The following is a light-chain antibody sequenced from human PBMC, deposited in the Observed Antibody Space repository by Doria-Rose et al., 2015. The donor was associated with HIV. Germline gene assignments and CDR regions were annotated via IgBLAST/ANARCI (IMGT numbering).Light chain of an antibody. CDR2: DGS. V-gene: IGKV3-20*01. J-gene: IGKJ1*01. Sequence: TQSPGTLSLSPGERATLSCRASQSVSSTYLAWYQQKPGQAPSLLIYDGSTRTTGIADRFSASGSGTDFTLTINRLEPEDFALYYCHHYGTSWAYGQGTKVEI. CDR1: QSVSSTY. CDR3: HHYGTSWA.